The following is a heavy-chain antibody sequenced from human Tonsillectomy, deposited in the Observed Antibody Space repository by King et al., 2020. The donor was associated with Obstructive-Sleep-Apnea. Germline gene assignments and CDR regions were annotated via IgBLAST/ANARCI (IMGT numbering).Heavy chain of an antibody. CDR3: ARSRKVAGYYPGYFDF. V-gene: IGHV5-51*01. Sequence: QLVQSGAEVKKPGESLKISCKGSGYSFTTYWIGWVRQMPGKGLEWRGIIFPGDSHTKYSPSFQGQVTLSADKSISTAYLLWSSLEASDTAIFYCARSRKVAGYYPGYFDFWGQGTLVTVSS. CDR1: GYSFTTYW. CDR2: IFPGDSHT. D-gene: IGHD3-22*01. J-gene: IGHJ4*02.